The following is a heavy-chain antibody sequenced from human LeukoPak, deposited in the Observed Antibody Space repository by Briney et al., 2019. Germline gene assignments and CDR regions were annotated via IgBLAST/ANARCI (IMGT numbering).Heavy chain of an antibody. J-gene: IGHJ4*02. V-gene: IGHV3-48*01. CDR1: GFTFSSYS. CDR2: ISSSSSTI. Sequence: PGGSLRLSCAASGFTFSSYSMNWVRQAPGKGLEWVSYISSSSSTIYYADSVKGRFTISRDNSKNTLYLQMSSLRAEDTAVYYCAKKLTPYDFDYWGQGTLVTVSS. D-gene: IGHD4-23*01. CDR3: AKKLTPYDFDY.